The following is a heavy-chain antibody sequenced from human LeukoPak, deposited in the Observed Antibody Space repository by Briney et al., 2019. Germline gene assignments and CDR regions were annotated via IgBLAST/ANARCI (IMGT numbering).Heavy chain of an antibody. CDR1: GFIFSGYW. J-gene: IGHJ4*02. V-gene: IGHV3-7*03. CDR2: IKQDGSET. D-gene: IGHD3-22*01. Sequence: GGSLRLSCAASGFIFSGYWMSWVRQVPRKGLEWVANIKQDGSETYYVDSVKGRFTISRDNAKNSLYLQMNSLRGEDTAVYYCARDKGDYHTRGSLFVFGSQGTLVTVSS. CDR3: ARDKGDYHTRGSLFVF.